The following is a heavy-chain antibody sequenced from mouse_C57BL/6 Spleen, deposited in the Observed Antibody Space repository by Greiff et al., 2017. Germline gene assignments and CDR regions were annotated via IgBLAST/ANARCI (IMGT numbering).Heavy chain of an antibody. Sequence: EVQLQQSGPELVKPGASVKISCKASGYTFTDYYMNWVKQSHGKSLEWIGDINPNNGGTSYNQKFKGKATLTVDKSSSTAYMKLRSLTSEDSAVYYCASTRDSSGEVLAYWGQGTLVTVSA. D-gene: IGHD3-2*02. J-gene: IGHJ3*01. CDR3: ASTRDSSGEVLAY. V-gene: IGHV1-26*01. CDR1: GYTFTDYY. CDR2: INPNNGGT.